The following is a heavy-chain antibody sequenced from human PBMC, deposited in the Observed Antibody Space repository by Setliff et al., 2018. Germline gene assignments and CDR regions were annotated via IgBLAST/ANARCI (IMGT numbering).Heavy chain of an antibody. D-gene: IGHD4-17*01. J-gene: IGHJ4*02. V-gene: IGHV1-69*13. CDR2: IIPIFGTT. CDR3: ARDFLGIHIDHGNALDDY. CDR1: GGTFNTYA. Sequence: SVKVSCKASGGTFNTYAISWVRQPPGQGLEWMGGIIPIFGTTNYAQKFQGRVTITADESTSTAYMELSSLRSEDTAVYYCARDFLGIHIDHGNALDDYWGQGTLVTVS.